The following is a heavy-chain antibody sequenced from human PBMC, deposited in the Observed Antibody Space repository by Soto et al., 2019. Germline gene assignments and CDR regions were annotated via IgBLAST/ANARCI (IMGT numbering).Heavy chain of an antibody. Sequence: SVKVSCKASGGTFSSYAISWVRQAPGQGLEWMGGIIPIFGTANYAQKFQGRVTITADKSTSTAYMELSSLRSEDTTVYYCARGGPSYDSSGYYSNDAFDIWGQGTMVTVSS. CDR3: ARGGPSYDSSGYYSNDAFDI. CDR2: IIPIFGTA. J-gene: IGHJ3*02. CDR1: GGTFSSYA. D-gene: IGHD3-22*01. V-gene: IGHV1-69*06.